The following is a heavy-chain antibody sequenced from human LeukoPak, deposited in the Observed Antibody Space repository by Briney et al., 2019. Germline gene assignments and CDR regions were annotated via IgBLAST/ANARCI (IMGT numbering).Heavy chain of an antibody. D-gene: IGHD2-2*01. CDR3: ARDYCSSTSCYPVDDY. CDR1: GGTFSSYA. V-gene: IGHV1-69*05. J-gene: IGHJ4*02. Sequence: SVKVSCXASGGTFSSYAISWVRQARGQGLEWMGRIIPIFGTANYAQKFQGRVTITTDESTSTAYMELSSLRSEDTAVYYCARDYCSSTSCYPVDDYWGQGTLVTVSS. CDR2: IIPIFGTA.